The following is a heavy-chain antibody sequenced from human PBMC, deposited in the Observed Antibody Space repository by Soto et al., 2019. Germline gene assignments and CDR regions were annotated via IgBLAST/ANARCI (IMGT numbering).Heavy chain of an antibody. CDR1: RVWPEIYC. Sequence: GGPPNPPSVAPRVWPEIYCLMWVRQAPGKGLEWVANINQEGRESHYVDSVKGRFTISRDNAKNSLYLQMNSLRVEDTGLYYCVGSNVVSAWGQGTLVTVSS. J-gene: IGHJ5*02. V-gene: IGHV3-7*01. CDR2: INQEGRES. D-gene: IGHD2-2*01. CDR3: VGSNVVSA.